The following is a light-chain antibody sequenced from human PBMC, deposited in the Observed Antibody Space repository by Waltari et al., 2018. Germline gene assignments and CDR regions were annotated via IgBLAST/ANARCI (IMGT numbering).Light chain of an antibody. CDR2: GRH. J-gene: IGLJ3*02. CDR1: NSNIGSNS. Sequence: QSVLTQPPSASGNPGQTVTISCSGGNSNIGSNSVDWYQQFPGTAPKLLIYGRHRRPSGVPDRFSGSKSGTSASLAISGLRSEDEADYYCATWDESLNGVVIGGGTKLSVL. V-gene: IGLV1-47*01. CDR3: ATWDESLNGVV.